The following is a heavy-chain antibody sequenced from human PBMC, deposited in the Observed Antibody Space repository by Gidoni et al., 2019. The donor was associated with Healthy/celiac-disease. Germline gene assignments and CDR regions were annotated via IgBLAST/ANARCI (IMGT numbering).Heavy chain of an antibody. D-gene: IGHD3-10*01. V-gene: IGHV1-3*01. CDR3: ARDQEWFRELLFLNWFDP. Sequence: QVQLVQSGAEVKKPGASVKVSCKASGYTFTSYAMHWVRQAPGQRLEWMGWINAGNGNTKYSQKFQGRVTITRDTSASTAYMELSSLRSEDTAVYYCARDQEWFRELLFLNWFDPWGQGTLVTVSS. CDR1: GYTFTSYA. J-gene: IGHJ5*02. CDR2: INAGNGNT.